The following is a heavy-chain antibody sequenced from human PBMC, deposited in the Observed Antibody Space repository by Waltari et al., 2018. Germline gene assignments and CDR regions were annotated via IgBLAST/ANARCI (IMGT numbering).Heavy chain of an antibody. CDR2: TNPNSGGT. CDR3: ARDYSSSSVGYYYYGMDV. CDR1: GYTFTGYY. V-gene: IGHV1-2*02. D-gene: IGHD6-6*01. Sequence: QVQLVQSGAEVKKPGASMEVSCKASGYTFTGYYMHWVRPAPGKGLERMGWTNPNSGGTNHAQKFQGRVTMTRDTSISTAYMELSRLRSDDTAVYYCARDYSSSSVGYYYYGMDVWGQGTTVTVSS. J-gene: IGHJ6*02.